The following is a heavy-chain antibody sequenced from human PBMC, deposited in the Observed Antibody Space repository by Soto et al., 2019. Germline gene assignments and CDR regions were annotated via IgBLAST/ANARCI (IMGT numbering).Heavy chain of an antibody. J-gene: IGHJ5*02. Sequence: PSETLSLTCAVYGGSFSGYYWSWIRQPPGKGLEWIGEINHSGSTNYNPSLKSRVTISVDTSKNQFSLKLSSVTAADTAVYYCARGHSGTALGVVWFDPWGQGTLVTVSS. CDR1: GGSFSGYY. CDR2: INHSGST. CDR3: ARGHSGTALGVVWFDP. D-gene: IGHD2-15*01. V-gene: IGHV4-34*01.